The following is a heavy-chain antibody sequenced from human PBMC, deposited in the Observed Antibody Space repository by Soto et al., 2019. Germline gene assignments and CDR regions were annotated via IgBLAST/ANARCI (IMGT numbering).Heavy chain of an antibody. CDR1: GGSFSGYY. CDR3: AGGLYEVVD. V-gene: IGHV4-34*01. D-gene: IGHD2-8*01. CDR2: INQSGST. J-gene: IGHJ1*01. Sequence: SETLSLTCAVYGGSFSGYYWSWLRQPPGKGLEWVGEINQSGSTNYNPSLKSRVTISIDTSKNQFSLKVSSVSAADTAVYYWAGGLYEVVDWGQGTLVTVSS.